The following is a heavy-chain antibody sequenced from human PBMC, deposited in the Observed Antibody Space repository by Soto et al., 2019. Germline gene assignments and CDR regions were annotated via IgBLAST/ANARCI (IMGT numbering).Heavy chain of an antibody. CDR2: IYYSGST. V-gene: IGHV4-39*01. CDR1: GGYIISSSYY. D-gene: IGHD2-15*01. Sequence: SEPLCLTCTVSGGYIISSSYYWGWIRQPPGKGLEWIGSIYYSGSTYYNPSLKSRVTISVDTSKNQFSLKLSSVTAADTAVYYCARHTPAISISDHWGQGTLVTVSS. J-gene: IGHJ4*02. CDR3: ARHTPAISISDH.